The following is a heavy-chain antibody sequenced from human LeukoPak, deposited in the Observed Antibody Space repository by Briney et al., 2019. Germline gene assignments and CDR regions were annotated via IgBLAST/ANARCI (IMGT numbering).Heavy chain of an antibody. J-gene: IGHJ6*04. CDR1: GFTFDDYA. CDR2: ISRNSGSR. Sequence: GGSLRLSCAASGFTFDDYAMHWVRQAPGQGLEWVSGISRNSGSRDYADSVKGRFTISRDNAKNSLYLQMNSQRAEDTAVYYCAELGITMIGGVWGKGTTVTISS. CDR3: AELGITMIGGV. D-gene: IGHD3-10*02. V-gene: IGHV3-9*01.